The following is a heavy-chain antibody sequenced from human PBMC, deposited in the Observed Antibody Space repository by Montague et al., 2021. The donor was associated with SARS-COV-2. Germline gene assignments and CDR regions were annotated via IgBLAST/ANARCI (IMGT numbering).Heavy chain of an antibody. D-gene: IGHD4-23*01. CDR3: AKASRGYGGDFDS. CDR1: GDSVNRNY. V-gene: IGHV4-59*02. Sequence: SETLSLTCSVSGDSVNRNYWSWVRQPPGKGLEWLGYIFYSGSTYNPSLNSRVTMSLDTSKNHFSLNLIAVAAADTAVYYYAKASRGYGGDFDSWGQGTLVTVSS. CDR2: IFYSGST. J-gene: IGHJ4*02.